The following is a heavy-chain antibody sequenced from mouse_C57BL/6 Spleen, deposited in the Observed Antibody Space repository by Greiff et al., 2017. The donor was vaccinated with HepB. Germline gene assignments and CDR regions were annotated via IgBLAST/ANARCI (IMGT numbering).Heavy chain of an antibody. Sequence: VQLQQSGPGLVKPSQSLSLTCSVTGYSITSGYYWNWIRQFPGNKLEWMGYISYDGSNNYNPSLKNRISITRDTSKNQFFLKLNSVTTEDTATYYCARDRYDYDLAWFAYWGQGTLVTVSA. V-gene: IGHV3-6*01. CDR3: ARDRYDYDLAWFAY. J-gene: IGHJ3*01. D-gene: IGHD2-4*01. CDR1: GYSITSGYY. CDR2: ISYDGSN.